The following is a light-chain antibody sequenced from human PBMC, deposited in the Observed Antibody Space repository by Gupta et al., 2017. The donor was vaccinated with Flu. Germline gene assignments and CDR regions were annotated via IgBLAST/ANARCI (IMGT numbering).Light chain of an antibody. J-gene: IGKJ1*01. V-gene: IGKV1-5*03. CDR1: QSISSC. CDR3: QHDNSYSWT. Sequence: PSTLSASVGDRVTITCRASQSISSCMARHQQKPGTATNMLIYEAYSVEGGVPARFRGSGSGTEFALTISSLQPDDFANYYCQHDNSYSWTFGQGTKVEIK. CDR2: EAY.